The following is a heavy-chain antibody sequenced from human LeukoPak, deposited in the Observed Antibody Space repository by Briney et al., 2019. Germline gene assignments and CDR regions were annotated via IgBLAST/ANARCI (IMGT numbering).Heavy chain of an antibody. CDR1: GLTFSSYA. J-gene: IGHJ5*02. D-gene: IGHD1-26*01. CDR2: ISGSGGNT. Sequence: GGSLRLSCAASGLTFSSYAMNWVRQAPGKGLEWVSAISGSGGNTYYADSVKGRFTISRDNSKNTLYLQMNSLRAEDTAIYYCAKKYSTGLDPWGQGTLVTVSS. CDR3: AKKYSTGLDP. V-gene: IGHV3-23*01.